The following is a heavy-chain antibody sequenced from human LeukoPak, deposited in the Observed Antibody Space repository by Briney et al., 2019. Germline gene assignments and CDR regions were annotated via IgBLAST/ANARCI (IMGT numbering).Heavy chain of an antibody. CDR1: GFTFSSYG. V-gene: IGHV3-33*08. J-gene: IGHJ5*02. D-gene: IGHD3-10*01. CDR2: IWYDGSNK. CDR3: ARDSTVPGGSGSLLNWFDP. Sequence: PGGSLRLSCAASGFTFSSYGMHRVRQAPGKGLEWVAVIWYDGSNKYYGDSVKGRFTISRDNSKNTLYLQMNSLRAEDTAVYYCARDSTVPGGSGSLLNWFDPWGQGTLVTVSS.